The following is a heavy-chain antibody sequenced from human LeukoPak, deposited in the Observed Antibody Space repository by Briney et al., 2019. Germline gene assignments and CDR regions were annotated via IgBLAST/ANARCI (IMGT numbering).Heavy chain of an antibody. V-gene: IGHV4-61*01. D-gene: IGHD6-19*01. Sequence: PSETLSLTCTVSGYSISSGYYWGWIRQSPGKGLEWIGYIYYSGSTNYNPSLKSRVTISVDTSKNQFSLKVSSVTAADTAVYYCARASGSGWPPPGFDYWGQGTLVTVSS. J-gene: IGHJ4*02. CDR3: ARASGSGWPPPGFDY. CDR2: IYYSGST. CDR1: GYSISSGYY.